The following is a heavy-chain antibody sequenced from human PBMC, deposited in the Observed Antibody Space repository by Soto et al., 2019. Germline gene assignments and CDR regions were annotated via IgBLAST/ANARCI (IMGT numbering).Heavy chain of an antibody. J-gene: IGHJ6*02. CDR2: ISSSSSTI. CDR3: AKGRSYYYYYGVDV. CDR1: GFTFGSYT. Sequence: GGSLSPSCAPSGFTFGSYTRNWFRQAQGKGLEWVSYISSSSSTIYYADSVKGRFTISRDNSKSTLYLQMNSLRAEDTALYYCAKGRSYYYYYGVDVWGQGTTVTVSS. V-gene: IGHV3-48*01.